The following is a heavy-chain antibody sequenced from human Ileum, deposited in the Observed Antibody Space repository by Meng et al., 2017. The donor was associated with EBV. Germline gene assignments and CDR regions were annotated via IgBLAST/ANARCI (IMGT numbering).Heavy chain of an antibody. D-gene: IGHD6-19*01. CDR3: ARDGYSSGSD. J-gene: IGHJ4*02. CDR1: GGSVSSGGNY. V-gene: IGHV4-61*08. Sequence: VRLQESGSGLVKPWATLFLTVSVSGGSVSSGGNYWSWIRQPPGKGLEWIGYIYNSGSTNYNPSLKSRVTISVDTSKNQFSLKLSSVTAADTAVYYCARDGYSSGSDWGQGTLVTVSS. CDR2: IYNSGST.